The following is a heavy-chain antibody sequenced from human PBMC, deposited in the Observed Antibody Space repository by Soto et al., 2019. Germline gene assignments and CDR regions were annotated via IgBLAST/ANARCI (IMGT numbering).Heavy chain of an antibody. CDR3: AKGGSSSWLRDGFDI. Sequence: EVQLVESGGGLVQPGRSLRLSSAASGFTFDDYAMHWVRQAPGKGLEWVSSISRNSGSIGYGDSVKGRFTISRDNAKNSLYLQMNSLRAEDTALYYCAKGGSSSWLRDGFDIWGQGTMVTVSS. CDR1: GFTFDDYA. V-gene: IGHV3-9*01. CDR2: ISRNSGSI. J-gene: IGHJ3*02. D-gene: IGHD2-2*01.